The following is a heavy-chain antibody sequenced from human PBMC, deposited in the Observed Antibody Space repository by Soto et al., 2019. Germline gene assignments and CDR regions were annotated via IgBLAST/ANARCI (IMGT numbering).Heavy chain of an antibody. D-gene: IGHD1-1*01. Sequence: ASVKVSCKASGYTFTSYGISWVRQAPGQGLEWMGWISAYNGNTNYAQKLQGRVTMTTDTSTSTAYMELRSLRSDDTAVYYCARVDATGTKHYHSYGMDVSGPATTLTVSS. J-gene: IGHJ6*02. CDR2: ISAYNGNT. CDR1: GYTFTSYG. CDR3: ARVDATGTKHYHSYGMDV. V-gene: IGHV1-18*01.